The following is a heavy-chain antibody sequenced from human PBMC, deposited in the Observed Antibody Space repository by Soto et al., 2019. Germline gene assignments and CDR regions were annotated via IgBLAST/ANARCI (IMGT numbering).Heavy chain of an antibody. CDR3: AREPVAVVYGGAV. J-gene: IGHJ6*02. CDR1: GFTFSSYW. CDR2: INNDGSGT. D-gene: IGHD6-19*01. V-gene: IGHV3-74*01. Sequence: EVRLVESGGGLVQPGGSLRLSCAASGFTFSSYWRNWVRQAPGKGLVWVSRINNDGSGTHYADSVKGRFTISRDNAKNTLYLQMNSLRAEDTAVYYCAREPVAVVYGGAVWGQGSTVTVSS.